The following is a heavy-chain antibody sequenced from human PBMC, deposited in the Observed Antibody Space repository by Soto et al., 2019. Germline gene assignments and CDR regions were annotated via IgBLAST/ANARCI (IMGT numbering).Heavy chain of an antibody. J-gene: IGHJ4*02. Sequence: GGSLRLSCAASGFTFSSYWMSWVRQAPGKGLEWVANIKQDGSEKYYVDSVKGRFTISRDNAKNSLYLQMNSLRAEDTAVYYCAREASYSSSWPHRFAYWGQGTLVTVSS. V-gene: IGHV3-7*01. CDR1: GFTFSSYW. CDR2: IKQDGSEK. CDR3: AREASYSSSWPHRFAY. D-gene: IGHD6-13*01.